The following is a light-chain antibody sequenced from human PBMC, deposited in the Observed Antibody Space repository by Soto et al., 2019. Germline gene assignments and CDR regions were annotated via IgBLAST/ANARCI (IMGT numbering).Light chain of an antibody. CDR2: DNN. CDR1: RSNIGNNY. V-gene: IGLV1-51*01. J-gene: IGLJ1*01. Sequence: QSVLTQPPSVSAAPGQKVTISCSGSRSNIGNNYVSWYQQLPGTAPKLLIHDNNKRPSGIPDRFSGSKSGTSAILGITGLQTGDEADYYCGTWDSSLSAYVFGTGTKLTVL. CDR3: GTWDSSLSAYV.